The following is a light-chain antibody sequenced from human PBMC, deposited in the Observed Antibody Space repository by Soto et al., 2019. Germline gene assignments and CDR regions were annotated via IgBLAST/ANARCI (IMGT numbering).Light chain of an antibody. J-gene: IGLJ2*01. CDR3: SSYTSASTPLV. CDR1: GSDVGGYNY. CDR2: DVS. Sequence: QSALTQHASVSGSPGQSITISCTGTGSDVGGYNYVSWYQQHPGKAPKVMIYDVSNRPSGVSNRFSGSKSGNTASLTISGLQAEDEADYYCSSYTSASTPLVLGGGTQLTVL. V-gene: IGLV2-14*01.